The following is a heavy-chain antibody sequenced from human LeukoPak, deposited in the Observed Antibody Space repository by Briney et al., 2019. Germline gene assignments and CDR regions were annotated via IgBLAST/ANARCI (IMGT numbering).Heavy chain of an antibody. CDR1: GFTFSSYG. CDR2: IRYDGSNK. D-gene: IGHD3-22*01. CDR3: ARGGIDSSGYYSCGY. V-gene: IGHV3-30*02. J-gene: IGHJ4*02. Sequence: QSGGSLRLSCAASGFTFSSYGMHWVRQAPGKGLEWVAFIRYDGSNKYYADSVKGRFTISRDNSKNTLYLQMNSLRAEDTAVYYCARGGIDSSGYYSCGYWGQGTLVTVSS.